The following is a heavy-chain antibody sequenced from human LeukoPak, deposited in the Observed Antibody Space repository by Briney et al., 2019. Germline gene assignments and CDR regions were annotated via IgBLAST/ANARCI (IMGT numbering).Heavy chain of an antibody. CDR3: AKLRITIFGVVANDFDY. J-gene: IGHJ4*02. Sequence: GGSLRLSCAASGFTFSSYAMSWVREATGKGLEWVSAISGSGGSTYYADSVKGRFTISRDNSKNTLYLQMNSLRAEDTAVYYCAKLRITIFGVVANDFDYWGQGTLVTVSS. CDR2: ISGSGGST. D-gene: IGHD3-3*01. CDR1: GFTFSSYA. V-gene: IGHV3-23*01.